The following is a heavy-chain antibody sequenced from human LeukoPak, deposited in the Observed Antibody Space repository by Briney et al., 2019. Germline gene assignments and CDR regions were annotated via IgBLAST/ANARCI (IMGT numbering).Heavy chain of an antibody. CDR1: GFIFTDYW. CDR2: IRQDGSEK. D-gene: IGHD6-13*01. J-gene: IGHJ4*01. V-gene: IGHV3-7*01. Sequence: GGSLRLSCAVSGFIFTDYWMNLVRQAPGKGLEWVASIRQDGSEKTYVDSVKGRFTISRDNTKNSLSLQVNSLSVEDTAVYYCARDGTAAGLYFDLWGQGTLVTVSS. CDR3: ARDGTAAGLYFDL.